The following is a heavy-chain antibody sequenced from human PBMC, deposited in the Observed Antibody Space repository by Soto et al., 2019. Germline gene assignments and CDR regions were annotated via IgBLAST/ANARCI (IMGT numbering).Heavy chain of an antibody. CDR3: AKDGASGSYPPYYYFGMDV. V-gene: IGHV3-23*01. D-gene: IGHD1-26*01. Sequence: GGSLRLSCATSGFYFSCDDMSWFRPSLGNGLEWVSSISGRGGNAYYADSVKGRFSISRDNSKNTLRLQMNSLRADDTAVYYCAKDGASGSYPPYYYFGMDVWGQGTTVTVSS. CDR2: ISGRGGNA. CDR1: GFYFSCDD. J-gene: IGHJ6*02.